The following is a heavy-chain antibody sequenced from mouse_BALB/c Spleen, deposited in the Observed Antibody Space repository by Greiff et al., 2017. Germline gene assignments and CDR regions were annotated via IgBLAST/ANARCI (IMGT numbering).Heavy chain of an antibody. D-gene: IGHD1-1*01. CDR1: GYSFTSYW. CDR2: IYPGNSDT. V-gene: IGHV1-5*01. CDR3: TKDFYYGSSEVDY. Sequence: VQLKQSGTVLARPGASVKMSCKASGYSFTSYWMHWVKQRPGQGLEWIGAIYPGNSDTSYNQKFKGKAKLTAVTSASTAYMELSSLTNEDSAVYYCTKDFYYGSSEVDYWGQGTTLTVSS. J-gene: IGHJ2*01.